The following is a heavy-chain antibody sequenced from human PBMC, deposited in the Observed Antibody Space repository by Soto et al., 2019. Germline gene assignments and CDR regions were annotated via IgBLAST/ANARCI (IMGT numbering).Heavy chain of an antibody. D-gene: IGHD6-13*01. J-gene: IGHJ6*02. CDR3: ARAGGYSRIFQQKTAYDMDV. V-gene: IGHV3-48*04. CDR1: GFTFSSYS. Sequence: QPGGSLRLSCAASGFTFSSYSMNWVRQAPGKGLEWFSYISSSSSTIYYADSVKGRFTISRDNARNSLYLQMNSLRAEDTAVYYCARAGGYSRIFQQKTAYDMDVWGQGTTVTVSS. CDR2: ISSSSSTI.